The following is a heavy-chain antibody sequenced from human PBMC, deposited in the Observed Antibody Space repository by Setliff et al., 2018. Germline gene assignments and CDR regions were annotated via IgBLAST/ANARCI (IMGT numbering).Heavy chain of an antibody. Sequence: GASVKVSCKASGYTFTSYAMNWVRQAPGQGLEWMGWINTNTGNPTYAQGFTGRFVFSLDTSVSTAYLQMNSLRAEDTAVYYCAKDREAWVYYYGMDVWGQGTTVTVSS. CDR2: INTNTGNP. CDR3: AKDREAWVYYYGMDV. V-gene: IGHV7-4-1*02. CDR1: GYTFTSYA. J-gene: IGHJ6*02. D-gene: IGHD7-27*01.